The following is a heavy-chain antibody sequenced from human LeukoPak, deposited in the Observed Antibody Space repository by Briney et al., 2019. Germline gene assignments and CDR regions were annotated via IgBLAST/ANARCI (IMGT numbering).Heavy chain of an antibody. CDR1: GFTFSSYS. Sequence: GGSLRLSCAASGFTFSSYSMNWVRHAPGKGLEWVSSISSSSYIYYADSVKGRCTISRDNAKSSLYLQMNSLRAEDTAVYYCARDKRGANWFDPWGQGTLVTVSS. CDR3: ARDKRGANWFDP. V-gene: IGHV3-21*01. D-gene: IGHD1-26*01. CDR2: ISSSSYI. J-gene: IGHJ5*02.